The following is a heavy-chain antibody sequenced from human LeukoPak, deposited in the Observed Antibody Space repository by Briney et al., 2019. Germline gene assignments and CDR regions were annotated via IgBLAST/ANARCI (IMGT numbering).Heavy chain of an antibody. CDR2: ISGSGYNT. Sequence: GGSLRLSCAASGFTFTSHAMSWVRQAPGKGLESDSVISGSGYNTYDADSVKGRFTISRDNSKNTLYLQVNSLRAEDTAVYYCVKHGYYDATAYYFDYWGQGTLVTVSS. CDR3: VKHGYYDATAYYFDY. D-gene: IGHD4/OR15-4a*01. V-gene: IGHV3-23*01. J-gene: IGHJ4*02. CDR1: GFTFTSHA.